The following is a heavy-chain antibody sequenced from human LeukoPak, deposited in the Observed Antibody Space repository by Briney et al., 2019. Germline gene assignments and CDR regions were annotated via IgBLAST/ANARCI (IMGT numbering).Heavy chain of an antibody. Sequence: PGGSLRLSCAASGFSFSSYGMHWVRQAPGKGLEWVAFIRFDGSTKYYVDSVEGRFIISRDNSKNTLYLQMNGLRAEDTAVFYCARGSGNYFPDGFDLWGRGTMVTISS. CDR2: IRFDGSTK. V-gene: IGHV3-30*02. CDR1: GFSFSSYG. D-gene: IGHD1-26*01. J-gene: IGHJ3*01. CDR3: ARGSGNYFPDGFDL.